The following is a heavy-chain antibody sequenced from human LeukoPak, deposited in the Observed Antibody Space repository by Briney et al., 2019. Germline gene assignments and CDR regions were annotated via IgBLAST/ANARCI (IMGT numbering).Heavy chain of an antibody. CDR1: GFTVSTNY. D-gene: IGHD1-1*01. CDR3: ARDNPTGVGVSMDV. J-gene: IGHJ6*03. CDR2: IYTGNST. Sequence: GGSLRLSCAASGFTVSTNYMTWVRQAPGKGLEWVSLIYTGNSTYYADSVKGRFTISRDNSKDTLYLQMNSLRAEDTALYYCARDNPTGVGVSMDVWGKGITVTVSS. V-gene: IGHV3-53*01.